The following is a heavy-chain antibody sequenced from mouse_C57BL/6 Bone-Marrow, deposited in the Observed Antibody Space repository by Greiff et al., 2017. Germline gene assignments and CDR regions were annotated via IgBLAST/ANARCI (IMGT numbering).Heavy chain of an antibody. D-gene: IGHD2-5*01. J-gene: IGHJ3*01. Sequence: QVQLQQSGAELARPGASVKLSCKASGYTFTSYGISWVKQRTGQGLEWIGEIYPRSGNTYYNEKFKGKATLTADKSSSTAYMELRSLTSEDSAVYFCARWDSNRFAYWGQGTLVTVSA. CDR2: IYPRSGNT. V-gene: IGHV1-81*01. CDR3: ARWDSNRFAY. CDR1: GYTFTSYG.